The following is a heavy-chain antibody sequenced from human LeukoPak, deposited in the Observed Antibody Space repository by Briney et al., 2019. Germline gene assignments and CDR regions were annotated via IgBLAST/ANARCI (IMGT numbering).Heavy chain of an antibody. CDR2: IIPIFGIA. CDR1: GGTFSSYA. D-gene: IGHD5-18*01. CDR3: ARIPDTGYYYGMDV. Sequence: SVKVSCKASGGTFSSYAISWVRQAPGQGLEWMGRIIPIFGIANYAQKFQGRVTITADESTSTAYMELSSLRSEDTAVYYCARIPDTGYYYGMDVWGQGTTVTVSS. J-gene: IGHJ6*02. V-gene: IGHV1-69*15.